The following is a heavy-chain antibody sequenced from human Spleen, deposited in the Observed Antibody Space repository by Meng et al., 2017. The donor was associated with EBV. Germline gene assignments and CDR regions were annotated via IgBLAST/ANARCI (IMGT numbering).Heavy chain of an antibody. J-gene: IGHJ4*02. CDR3: ARMGSYRYIDY. CDR1: GGSVSSASYS. Sequence: VELQQSGPGLVKPSGTLSLTCTVSGGSVSSASYSWSWIRQPPGKGLEWIGYIYYSVNTSYNPSLRSRVTISVDTSRNLFSLKLSSVTAADTAVYYCARMGSYRYIDYWGQGSLVTVSS. D-gene: IGHD3-16*02. CDR2: IYYSVNT. V-gene: IGHV4-61*01.